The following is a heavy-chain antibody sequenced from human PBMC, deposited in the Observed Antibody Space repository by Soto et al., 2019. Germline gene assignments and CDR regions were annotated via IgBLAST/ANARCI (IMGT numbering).Heavy chain of an antibody. D-gene: IGHD6-19*01. CDR2: TSGSGGST. J-gene: IGHJ3*02. V-gene: IGHV3-23*01. CDR3: ARYGTGWFDAFDI. Sequence: EVQLLESGGGLVQPGGSLRLSCAASGFTFSSYAMSWVRQAPGKGLEWVSSTSGSGGSTYYADSVKGRFTFSRDNSKNTLYLQMNSLRVEDTAIYYCARYGTGWFDAFDIWGQGTMGTVSS. CDR1: GFTFSSYA.